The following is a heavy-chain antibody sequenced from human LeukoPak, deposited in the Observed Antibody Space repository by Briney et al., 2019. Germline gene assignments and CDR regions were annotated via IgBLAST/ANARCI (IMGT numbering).Heavy chain of an antibody. Sequence: SETLSLTCTVSGGSISSSSYYWGWIRQPPGKGLEWIGSIYYSGSTYYNPSLKSRVTVSVDTSKNQFSLRLSSLTAADTAVYYCARRVWGSPAGYYFDYWGQGSLVTVSS. CDR2: IYYSGST. CDR3: ARRVWGSPAGYYFDY. CDR1: GGSISSSSYY. V-gene: IGHV4-39*07. D-gene: IGHD7-27*01. J-gene: IGHJ4*02.